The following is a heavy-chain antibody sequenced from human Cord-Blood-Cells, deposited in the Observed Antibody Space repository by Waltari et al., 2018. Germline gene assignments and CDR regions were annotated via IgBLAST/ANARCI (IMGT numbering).Heavy chain of an antibody. D-gene: IGHD6-13*01. CDR2: IYWDDDK. Sequence: QITLRESDPTLVKPTQSLTVACPVAEFSLSTRWVGVGWIRQPPGKALEWLALIYWDDDKRYSTSLKSRLTITKDTSKNQVVLTMTNMDPVDTATYYCALGYSSSWYVYWGQGTLVTVSS. CDR1: EFSLSTRWVG. V-gene: IGHV2-5*02. J-gene: IGHJ4*02. CDR3: ALGYSSSWYVY.